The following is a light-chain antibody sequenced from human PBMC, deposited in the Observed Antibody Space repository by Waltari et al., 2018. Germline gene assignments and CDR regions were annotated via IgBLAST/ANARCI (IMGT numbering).Light chain of an antibody. CDR3: SSYTSSSTPVV. CDR2: EVS. Sequence: QSALTQPASVSGSPGQSITISCTGTSSDVGGYHYVSWYQQHHGKAPKLMIYEVSNRPSGVSNRFSGSKSGNTASLTISGLQAEDEADYYCSSYTSSSTPVVFGGGTKLTVL. J-gene: IGLJ2*01. V-gene: IGLV2-14*01. CDR1: SSDVGGYHY.